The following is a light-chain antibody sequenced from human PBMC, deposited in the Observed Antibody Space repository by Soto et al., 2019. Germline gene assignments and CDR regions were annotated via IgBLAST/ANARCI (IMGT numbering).Light chain of an antibody. J-gene: IGKJ5*01. CDR2: GAS. CDR1: QSVSSSY. V-gene: IGKV3D-15*01. CDR3: QQYNNWPAIT. Sequence: EIVVTMSPAGLSLSPEKRATLSCRASQSVSSSYLAWYQQKPGQAPRLLIYGASTRATGIPARFSGSGSGTEFTLTISCLQSEDFAVYYCQQYNNWPAITFGQGTRLEIK.